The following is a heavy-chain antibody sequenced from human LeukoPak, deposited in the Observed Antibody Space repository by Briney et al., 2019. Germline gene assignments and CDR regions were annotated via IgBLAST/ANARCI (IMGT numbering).Heavy chain of an antibody. CDR3: ARGGTNYYYMDV. Sequence: GGSLRISCAASGRTFNSYAMSWVRQAPGKGLEWVSAISGSGDRTFYADSVKGRLTISRDNSKNTLYLQLNTVRAEDTALYYCARGGTNYYYMDVWGNGTTVTVSS. V-gene: IGHV3-23*01. D-gene: IGHD3-10*01. CDR1: GRTFNSYA. J-gene: IGHJ6*03. CDR2: ISGSGDRT.